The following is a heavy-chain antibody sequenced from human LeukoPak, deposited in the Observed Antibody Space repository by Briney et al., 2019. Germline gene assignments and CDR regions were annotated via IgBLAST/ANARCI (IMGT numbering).Heavy chain of an antibody. D-gene: IGHD6-19*01. J-gene: IGHJ6*02. CDR1: GYTFTTYA. V-gene: IGHV1-3*01. Sequence: RASVKVSCKASGYTFTTYAIHWVRQAPGQRLEWMGWINAGNGNTKSSQKFQGRLAITTDTSASTVYMELSSLRSEDTTVYYCAREVAAGTHPINYYYYGMDVWGQGTTVTVSS. CDR3: AREVAAGTHPINYYYYGMDV. CDR2: INAGNGNT.